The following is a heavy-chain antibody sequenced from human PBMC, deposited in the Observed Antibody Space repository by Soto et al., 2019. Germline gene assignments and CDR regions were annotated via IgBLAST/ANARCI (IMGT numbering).Heavy chain of an antibody. Sequence: ASVKVSCKAAGYTFTTYGVSWVRQAPGQGLEWMGWISPYNGNTNYAQKLQDRVTMTTDTSTSTAYMELRSLRSDDTAVYYCAREIISAFWSGHSRYYYGMDVWGQGTTVTVSS. CDR1: GYTFTTYG. J-gene: IGHJ6*02. CDR2: ISPYNGNT. D-gene: IGHD3-3*01. V-gene: IGHV1-18*01. CDR3: AREIISAFWSGHSRYYYGMDV.